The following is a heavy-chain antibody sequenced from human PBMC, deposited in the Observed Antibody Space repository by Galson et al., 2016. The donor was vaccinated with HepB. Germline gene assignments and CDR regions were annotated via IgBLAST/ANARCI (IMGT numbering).Heavy chain of an antibody. CDR3: ARGSRPTDRYSSSSDYFGS. CDR1: GFSFSDYY. CDR2: ISSDGNSI. D-gene: IGHD6-6*01. J-gene: IGHJ4*02. V-gene: IGHV3-11*01. Sequence: SLRLSCAASGFSFSDYYMSWNRQAPGKGLEWVSYISSDGNSIYYADSVKGRFPLSRDNAKNSLYLQMNSLGVEDAAMYICARGSRPTDRYSSSSDYFGSWGRGTLVTVSS.